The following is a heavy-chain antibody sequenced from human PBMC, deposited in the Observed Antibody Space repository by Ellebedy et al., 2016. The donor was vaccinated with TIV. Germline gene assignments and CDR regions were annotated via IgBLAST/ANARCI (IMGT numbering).Heavy chain of an antibody. V-gene: IGHV1-18*04. Sequence: AASVKVSCKASGYTFTSYGISWVRQAPGQGLEWMGWISAYNGNTNYAQKLQGRVTMTTDTSTSTAYMELRSLRSDDTAVYFCAKDRTSGDGYWVFDNWGQGTLVSVSS. J-gene: IGHJ4*02. CDR2: ISAYNGNT. D-gene: IGHD5-18*01. CDR1: GYTFTSYG. CDR3: AKDRTSGDGYWVFDN.